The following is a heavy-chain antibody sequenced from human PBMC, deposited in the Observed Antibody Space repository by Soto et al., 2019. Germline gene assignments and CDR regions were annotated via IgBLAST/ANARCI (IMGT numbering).Heavy chain of an antibody. D-gene: IGHD2-15*01. CDR1: GFTFSSYA. CDR3: ARDSRAAGVGAFDI. J-gene: IGHJ3*02. CDR2: SSFDGNNI. V-gene: IGHV3-30-3*01. Sequence: QVQLVESGGGVVQPGRSLRLSCAASGFTFSSYAMHWVRQAPGKGLEWVAVSSFDGNNIYYAYTVKSRFTISTDNSKKTLYLQMNSLRAEDTAAHYCARDSRAAGVGAFDIWGVGTMVTVST.